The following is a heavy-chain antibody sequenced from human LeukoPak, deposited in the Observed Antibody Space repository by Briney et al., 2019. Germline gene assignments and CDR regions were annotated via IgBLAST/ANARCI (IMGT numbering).Heavy chain of an antibody. D-gene: IGHD6-19*01. V-gene: IGHV3-21*01. J-gene: IGHJ4*02. Sequence: PGGSLRLSCAASGLTFSSYSMNWVRQAPGKGLEWVSSISSSSSYIYYADSVKGRFTISRDNAKNSLFLQMNSLRAEDTAVYYCARDRGSGWFYDIDYWGQGTLVTVSS. CDR3: ARDRGSGWFYDIDY. CDR1: GLTFSSYS. CDR2: ISSSSSYI.